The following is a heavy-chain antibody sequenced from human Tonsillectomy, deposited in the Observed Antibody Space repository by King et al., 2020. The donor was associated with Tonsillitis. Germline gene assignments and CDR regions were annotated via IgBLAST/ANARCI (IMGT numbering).Heavy chain of an antibody. V-gene: IGHV1-18*01. CDR2: IRGYNADT. CDR1: GYAFSAYG. J-gene: IGHJ4*02. CDR3: ARARGYTYGDY. Sequence: QLVQSGPEVKKPGASVKVSCKASGYAFSAYGITWIRQAPGQGLEWMGWIRGYNADTNYAQNLQGRVTVTTDTSTSTAYMELRSLRFDDTAVYYCARARGYTYGDYWGQGTLVTVSS. D-gene: IGHD5-18*01.